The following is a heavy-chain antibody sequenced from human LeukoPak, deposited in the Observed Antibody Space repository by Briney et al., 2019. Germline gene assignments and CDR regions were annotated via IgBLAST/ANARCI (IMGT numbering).Heavy chain of an antibody. Sequence: ASVKVSCKASGYTFTSYDINWVRQATGQGLEWMGWINTNTGNPTYAQGFTGRFVFSLDTSVSTAYLQISSLKAEDTAVYYCARGVTTVTYNWFDPWGQGTLVTVSS. J-gene: IGHJ5*02. CDR3: ARGVTTVTYNWFDP. V-gene: IGHV7-4-1*02. CDR1: GYTFTSYD. D-gene: IGHD4-17*01. CDR2: INTNTGNP.